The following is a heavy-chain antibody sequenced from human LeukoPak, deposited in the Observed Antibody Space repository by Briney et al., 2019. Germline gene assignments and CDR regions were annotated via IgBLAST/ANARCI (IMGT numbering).Heavy chain of an antibody. CDR1: GGSISSSSYY. Sequence: SETLSLTCTVSGGSISSSSYYWSWIRQPPGKGLEWIGYIYYSGSTNYNPSLKSRVTISVDTSKNQFSLKLSSVTAADTAVYYCARFICSGGSCYSVWFDPWGQGTLVTVSS. CDR3: ARFICSGGSCYSVWFDP. V-gene: IGHV4-61*01. CDR2: IYYSGST. J-gene: IGHJ5*02. D-gene: IGHD2-15*01.